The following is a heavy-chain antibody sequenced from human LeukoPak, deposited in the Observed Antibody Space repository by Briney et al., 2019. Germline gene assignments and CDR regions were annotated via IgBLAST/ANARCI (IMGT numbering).Heavy chain of an antibody. V-gene: IGHV3-53*01. CDR3: ARYSGSYLDY. Sequence: GGSLRLSCAASGFTFSSSYMSWVRQAPGKGLEWVSVIYSGGSTYYADSVKGRFTISRDNSKNTLYLQMNSLRAEDTAVYYCARYSGSYLDYWGQGTLVTVSS. CDR2: IYSGGST. J-gene: IGHJ4*02. CDR1: GFTFSSSY. D-gene: IGHD1-26*01.